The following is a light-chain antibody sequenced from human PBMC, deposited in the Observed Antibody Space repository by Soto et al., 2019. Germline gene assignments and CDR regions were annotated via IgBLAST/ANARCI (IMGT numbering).Light chain of an antibody. J-gene: IGLJ2*01. CDR3: AAWDDSLSGVV. Sequence: QSVLTQPPSPSGTPGQRVTISCSGSSSNIGNNYVHWYQQLPGTAPKLLIYRNNQRPSGVPDRVSGSKSGTSASLAISGLRSEDEADYYCAAWDDSLSGVVFGGGTKVTVL. CDR2: RNN. CDR1: SSNIGNNY. V-gene: IGLV1-47*01.